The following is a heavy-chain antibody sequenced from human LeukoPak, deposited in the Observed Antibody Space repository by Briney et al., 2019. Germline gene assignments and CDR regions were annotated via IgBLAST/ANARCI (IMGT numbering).Heavy chain of an antibody. J-gene: IGHJ3*02. CDR2: ISTDGSST. V-gene: IGHV3-74*01. D-gene: IGHD6-13*01. CDR3: ARVDSIAAADSTRSPAYDI. CDR1: GFTFSIFW. Sequence: GGSLRLSCAASGFTFSIFWMHWVRQAPGKGLVWVSRISTDGSSTSYADSVKGRFTISRDNAKNTLYLQMNSLRAEDTAVYYCARVDSIAAADSTRSPAYDIWGQGTMVTVSS.